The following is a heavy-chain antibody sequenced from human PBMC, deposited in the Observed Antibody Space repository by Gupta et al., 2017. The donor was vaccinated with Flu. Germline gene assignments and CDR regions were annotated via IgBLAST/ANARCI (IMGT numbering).Heavy chain of an antibody. CDR3: ARAWDHYAPCDY. Sequence: EVQLVESGGGLGKPGGSLRLSCAASGFTFNTHSMTWVRQAPGKGLEWVSFISSSSSYIYYADSVKGRFTISRDNAKNSLYLQMNSLRAEDTAVYYCARAWDHYAPCDYWGQGTLVTVSS. CDR2: ISSSSSYI. V-gene: IGHV3-21*01. CDR1: GFTFNTHS. J-gene: IGHJ4*02. D-gene: IGHD4-17*01.